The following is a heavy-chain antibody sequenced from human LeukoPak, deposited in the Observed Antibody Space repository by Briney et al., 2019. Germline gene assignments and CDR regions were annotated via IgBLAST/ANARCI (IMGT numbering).Heavy chain of an antibody. Sequence: GSLRLSCAASGFTFSGYTMNWVRQAPGKGLEWVSCISAGSSNIYYADSVKGRFTISRDNAKNSLYLQMNSLRAEDTAVYYCARGWISDSFDYWGQGTLVTVSS. CDR2: ISAGSSNI. D-gene: IGHD5-12*01. J-gene: IGHJ4*02. V-gene: IGHV3-21*01. CDR1: GFTFSGYT. CDR3: ARGWISDSFDY.